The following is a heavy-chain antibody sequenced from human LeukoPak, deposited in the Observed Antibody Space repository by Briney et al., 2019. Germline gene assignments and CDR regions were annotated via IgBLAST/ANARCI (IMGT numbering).Heavy chain of an antibody. D-gene: IGHD3-16*01. CDR2: IRGCSSHI. CDR1: GFSFSHYD. CDR3: GRAFPPLRTSSAGDL. V-gene: IGHV3-21*01. Sequence: GGSLRLSCSASGFSFSHYDMNWVRQAPGKGLEWVSAIRGCSSHIYYGESVKGRFTISRDNAKNSLYLQMDSLGVEDTAVYYCGRAFPPLRTSSAGDLWGQGTLVIVSS. J-gene: IGHJ1*01.